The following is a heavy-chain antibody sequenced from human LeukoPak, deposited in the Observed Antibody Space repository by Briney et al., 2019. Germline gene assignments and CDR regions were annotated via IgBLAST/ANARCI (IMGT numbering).Heavy chain of an antibody. J-gene: IGHJ5*02. Sequence: SETLSLTCAVYGGFFSGYYWRGIRQPPGKGLEWMGEITHSGSTNYKQSLKSRVTISVDTSQKQVSPTLSSLTAADRAVYYCAGRYWSSTSCSIRYNWFDPGGEGTLVTLSS. CDR3: AGRYWSSTSCSIRYNWFDP. V-gene: IGHV4-34*01. D-gene: IGHD2-2*01. CDR1: GGFFSGYY. CDR2: ITHSGST.